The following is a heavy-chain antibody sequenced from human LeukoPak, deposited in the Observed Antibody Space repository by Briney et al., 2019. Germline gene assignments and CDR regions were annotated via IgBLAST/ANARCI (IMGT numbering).Heavy chain of an antibody. D-gene: IGHD3-22*01. CDR2: IIPIFGTA. V-gene: IGHV1-69*05. J-gene: IGHJ6*03. CDR3: ARVTNYYDSSGYPYYYYYYMDV. Sequence: SVKVSCKASGGTFSSYAISWVRQAPGQGLEWMGRIIPIFGTANYAQKFQGRVTITTDESTSTAYMELSSLRSEDTAVYYCARVTNYYDSSGYPYYYYYYMDVWGKGTTVTVSS. CDR1: GGTFSSYA.